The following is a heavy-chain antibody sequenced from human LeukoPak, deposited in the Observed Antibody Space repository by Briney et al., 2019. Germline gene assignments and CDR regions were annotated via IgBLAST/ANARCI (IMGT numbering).Heavy chain of an antibody. Sequence: SDTLSLTCAVSGYSISSSNWWGWIRQPPGKGLEWIGYIYYSGSIYYNPSLKSRVTMSVDTSKNQFSLKLSSVTAADTAIYYCARENPSGYYNRPIDYWGQGTLVTVSS. V-gene: IGHV4-28*03. D-gene: IGHD3-22*01. J-gene: IGHJ4*02. CDR1: GYSISSSNW. CDR2: IYYSGSI. CDR3: ARENPSGYYNRPIDY.